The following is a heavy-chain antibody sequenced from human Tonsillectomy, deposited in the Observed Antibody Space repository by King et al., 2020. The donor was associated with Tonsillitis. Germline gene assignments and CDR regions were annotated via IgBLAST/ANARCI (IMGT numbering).Heavy chain of an antibody. D-gene: IGHD1-26*01. CDR3: ATAPGRFSAFDI. Sequence: EVQLVESGGGLVQPGGSLRLSCAASGFTFSSYWMHWVRQAPGKGLVWVSRINSDGSSTTYADSVKGRFTISRDNAKNTLYLQMNSLRAEDTAVYYCATAPGRFSAFDIWGQGTMVTASS. J-gene: IGHJ3*02. CDR1: GFTFSSYW. CDR2: INSDGSST. V-gene: IGHV3-74*01.